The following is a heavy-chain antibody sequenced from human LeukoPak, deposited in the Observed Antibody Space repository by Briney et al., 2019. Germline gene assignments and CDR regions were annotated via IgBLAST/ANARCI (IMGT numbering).Heavy chain of an antibody. Sequence: ASVKVSCKASGYTFTSYGISWVRQAPGQGLEWMGWISAYNGNTNYAQKLQGRVTMTTDTSTSTAHMELRSLRSDDTAVYYCARVSGIAVAGNDAFDIWGQGTMVTVSS. CDR1: GYTFTSYG. V-gene: IGHV1-18*01. CDR3: ARVSGIAVAGNDAFDI. D-gene: IGHD6-19*01. CDR2: ISAYNGNT. J-gene: IGHJ3*02.